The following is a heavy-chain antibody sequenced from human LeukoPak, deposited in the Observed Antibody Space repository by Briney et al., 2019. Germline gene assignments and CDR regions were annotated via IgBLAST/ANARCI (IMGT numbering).Heavy chain of an antibody. V-gene: IGHV3-30-3*01. J-gene: IGHJ4*02. Sequence: PGRSLRLSCAASGFTFSSYAMHWVRQAPGKGLEWVAVISYDGSNKYYADSVKGRFTISRDNSKNTLYLQMNSLRAEDTAVYYCARDQDIVVVPAAMPDYPAFDYWGQGTLVTVSS. CDR1: GFTFSSYA. CDR3: ARDQDIVVVPAAMPDYPAFDY. CDR2: ISYDGSNK. D-gene: IGHD2-2*01.